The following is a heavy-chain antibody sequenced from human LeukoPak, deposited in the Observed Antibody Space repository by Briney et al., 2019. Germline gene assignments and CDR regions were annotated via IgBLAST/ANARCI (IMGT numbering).Heavy chain of an antibody. CDR1: GGTFSSYA. D-gene: IGHD2-2*01. CDR2: IIPILGIA. V-gene: IGHV1-69*04. CDR3: ARGAGVPAAMPTGWFDP. Sequence: ASVKVSCKASGGTFSSYAISWVRQAPGQGLKWMGRIIPILGIANYAQKFQGRVTITADKSTSTAYMELSSLRSEDTAVYYCARGAGVPAAMPTGWFDPWGQGTLVTVSS. J-gene: IGHJ5*02.